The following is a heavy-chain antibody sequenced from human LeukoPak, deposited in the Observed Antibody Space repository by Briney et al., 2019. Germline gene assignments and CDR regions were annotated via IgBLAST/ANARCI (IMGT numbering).Heavy chain of an antibody. CDR2: IYYSGST. Sequence: SETLSLTCTVSGGSISSYYWSWIRQPPGKGLEWIGYIYYSGSTNYNPSLKSRVTISVDTSKNQFSLKLSSVTAADTAVYYCARSWELLRGWLYCFDYWGQGTLVTVSS. V-gene: IGHV4-59*01. D-gene: IGHD1-26*01. J-gene: IGHJ4*02. CDR1: GGSISSYY. CDR3: ARSWELLRGWLYCFDY.